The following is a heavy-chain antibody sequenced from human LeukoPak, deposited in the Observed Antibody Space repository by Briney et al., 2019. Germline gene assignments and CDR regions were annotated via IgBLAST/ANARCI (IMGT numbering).Heavy chain of an antibody. CDR3: ARDYYDSSGYYGGVD. V-gene: IGHV1-2*02. CDR2: INPNSGGT. J-gene: IGHJ4*02. CDR1: GYTFTGYY. D-gene: IGHD3-22*01. Sequence: ASVKVSCKASGYTFTGYYMHWVRQAPGQGLEWMGWINPNSGGTNYAQKFQGRVTMTRDTSISTAYMELSRLRSDDTAVYYCARDYYDSSGYYGGVDWGQGTLVTVSS.